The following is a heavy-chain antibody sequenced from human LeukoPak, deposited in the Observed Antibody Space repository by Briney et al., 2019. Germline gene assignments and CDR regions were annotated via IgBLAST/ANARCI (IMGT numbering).Heavy chain of an antibody. V-gene: IGHV3-30*02. CDR3: XGGDDYDGFDI. D-gene: IGHD3-16*01. J-gene: IGHJ3*02. CDR2: IRYDGSNK. CDR1: GFTFRSYG. Sequence: GXSLXXSCVASGFTFRSYGMHWVRQAPGKGLEWAAFIRYDGSNKYYADSVKGRFTISRDNAKNSLYMQMNSLRAEDTAVYYCXGGDDYDGFDIWGQGAMVSVSS.